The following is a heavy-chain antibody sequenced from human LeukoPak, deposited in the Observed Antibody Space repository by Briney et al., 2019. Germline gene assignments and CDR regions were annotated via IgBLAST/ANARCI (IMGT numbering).Heavy chain of an antibody. Sequence: PSETLSLTCTVSGGSISSYYWSWIRQPPGKGLERIGYIYYSGSTNYNPSLKSRVTISVDTSKNQFSLKLSSVTAADTAVYYCARGSSGWYGGKLWFDPWGQGTLVTVSS. CDR3: ARGSSGWYGGKLWFDP. D-gene: IGHD6-19*01. J-gene: IGHJ5*02. CDR1: GGSISSYY. CDR2: IYYSGST. V-gene: IGHV4-59*01.